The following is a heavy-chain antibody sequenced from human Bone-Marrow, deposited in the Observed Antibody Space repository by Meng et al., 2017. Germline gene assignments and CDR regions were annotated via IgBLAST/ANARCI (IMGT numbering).Heavy chain of an antibody. CDR2: INPKSGDT. CDR1: GYPSPDYW. Sequence: VALVQSGAEVQKPGASVNVSCNASGYPSPDYWLHWVRRAPGQGLEWMGRINPKSGDTHYAQRFQGRVTMTGDTSISTAYMELSGLRSDDTAMYYCARDEDISAAGKLFGDYWGQGTLVTVSS. J-gene: IGHJ4*02. CDR3: ARDEDISAAGKLFGDY. V-gene: IGHV1-2*06. D-gene: IGHD6-13*01.